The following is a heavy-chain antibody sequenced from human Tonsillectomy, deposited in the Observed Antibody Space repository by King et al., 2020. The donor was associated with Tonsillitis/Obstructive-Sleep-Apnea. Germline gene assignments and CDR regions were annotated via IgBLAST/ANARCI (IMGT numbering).Heavy chain of an antibody. CDR3: ARRGTRLESFQH. V-gene: IGHV4-59*08. CDR1: GGSISSYY. D-gene: IGHD3-16*01. CDR2: IYYSGST. Sequence: VQLQESGPGLVKPSETLSLTCTVSGGSISSYYWSWIRQRPGKGLEWIGYIYYSGSTNYNPSLKSRVTISVDTSKYQFYLKLSSVTAADTALYYCARRGTRLESFQHWGQGTLGTVSA. J-gene: IGHJ1*01.